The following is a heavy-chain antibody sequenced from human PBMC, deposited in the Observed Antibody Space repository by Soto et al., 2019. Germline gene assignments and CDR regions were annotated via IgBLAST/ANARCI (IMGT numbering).Heavy chain of an antibody. J-gene: IGHJ4*02. V-gene: IGHV3-23*01. CDR2: ISGSGGST. CDR1: GFTFSSYA. D-gene: IGHD6-19*01. CDR3: AKDLRIAVAGRGGFDY. Sequence: EVQLLESGGGLVQPGGSLSLSCAASGFTFSSYAMSWVRQAPGKGLEWVSAISGSGGSTYYADSVKARFTISRDNSKNTLYLQMNSLRAEDTAVYYCAKDLRIAVAGRGGFDYWGQGTLVTVSS.